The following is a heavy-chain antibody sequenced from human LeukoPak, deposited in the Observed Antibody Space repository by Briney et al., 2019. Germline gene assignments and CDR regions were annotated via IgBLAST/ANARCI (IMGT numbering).Heavy chain of an antibody. CDR1: GYTFSDFY. CDR3: ARVRLADERAWAY. J-gene: IGHJ4*02. D-gene: IGHD3-3*02. CDR2: ITPKSGDT. Sequence: ASVKVSCKASGYTFSDFYIHWVRQAPGEGLEYVGWITPKSGDTYSPQRFQGRVTMTRDASISTAYMELSSLRSDDTAVDFCARVRLADERAWAYWGQGTLVTVSS. V-gene: IGHV1-2*02.